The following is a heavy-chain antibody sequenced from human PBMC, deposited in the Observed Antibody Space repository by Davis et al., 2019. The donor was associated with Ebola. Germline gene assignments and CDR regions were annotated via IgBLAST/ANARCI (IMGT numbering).Heavy chain of an antibody. D-gene: IGHD1-7*01. CDR3: ARQPSYGNYFYYYYYMDV. CDR2: IYPGDSDI. CDR1: GYSFTNNW. J-gene: IGHJ6*03. Sequence: GESLKISCKTSGYSFTNNWIAWVRQMPGKDLAWMGIIYPGDSDIRYSPSFEGQVTISVDKSISTAYLQWSSLKASDTAMYYCARQPSYGNYFYYYYYMDVWGKGTTVTVSS. V-gene: IGHV5-51*01.